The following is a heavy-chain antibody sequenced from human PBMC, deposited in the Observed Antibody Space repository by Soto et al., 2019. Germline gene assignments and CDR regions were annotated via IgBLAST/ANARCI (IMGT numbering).Heavy chain of an antibody. V-gene: IGHV3-7*03. Sequence: GGSLRLSCAASGFTFSSYWISWVRQAPGKGLEWVANVKQDGSEKYYVDSVKGRFTISRDNAKNSLYLQMNSLRAEDTAVYYCARSLAEQWLATGVDYWGQGTLVTVSS. CDR3: ARSLAEQWLATGVDY. D-gene: IGHD6-19*01. CDR2: VKQDGSEK. J-gene: IGHJ4*02. CDR1: GFTFSSYW.